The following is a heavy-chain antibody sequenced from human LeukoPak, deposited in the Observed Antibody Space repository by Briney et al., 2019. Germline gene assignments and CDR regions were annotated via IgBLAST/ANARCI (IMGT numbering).Heavy chain of an antibody. V-gene: IGHV1-46*01. Sequence: ASVKVSCKASGDTFTTDYIHWVRQGPGQGPEWMGVSNPSGGSTTNAQKFQGRVTMTRDTSTSTVYMELSSLRSEDTAIYYCARGPLGGSSNWFDPWGQGTLVTVSS. CDR1: GDTFTTDY. CDR3: ARGPLGGSSNWFDP. D-gene: IGHD3-16*01. CDR2: SNPSGGST. J-gene: IGHJ5*02.